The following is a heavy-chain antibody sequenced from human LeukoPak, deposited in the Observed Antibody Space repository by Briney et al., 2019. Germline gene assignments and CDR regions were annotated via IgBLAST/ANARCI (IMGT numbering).Heavy chain of an antibody. CDR3: ARGGYDFWSGYSVPRY. CDR2: ISAYNGNT. Sequence: ASVKVSCKASGYTFTSYGISWVRQAPGQGLEWMGWISAYNGNTNYAQKLQGRVTMTTDTSTSTAYMELRSLRSDDTAVYYCARGGYDFWSGYSVPRYWGQGTLVTVSS. CDR1: GYTFTSYG. D-gene: IGHD3-3*01. J-gene: IGHJ4*02. V-gene: IGHV1-18*01.